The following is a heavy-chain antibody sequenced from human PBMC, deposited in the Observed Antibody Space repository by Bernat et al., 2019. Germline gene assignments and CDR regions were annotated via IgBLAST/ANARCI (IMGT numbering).Heavy chain of an antibody. J-gene: IGHJ4*02. CDR2: ISGSGGST. CDR1: GFTFSSYA. V-gene: IGHV3-23*01. CDR3: VKGYPRYGSSGWG. Sequence: EVQLLESGGGLVQPGGSLRLSCAASGFTFSSYAMSWVRQAPGKGLEWVSAISGSGGSTYYAYSEKGRFTISRDNSKNSLYLQMNRLWAEDTALYYCVKGYPRYGSSGWGWGQGALVTVSS. D-gene: IGHD6-6*01.